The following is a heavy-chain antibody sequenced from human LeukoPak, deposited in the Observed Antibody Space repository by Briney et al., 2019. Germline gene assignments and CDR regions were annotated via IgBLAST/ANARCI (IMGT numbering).Heavy chain of an antibody. J-gene: IGHJ4*02. CDR2: IGFDGSDK. CDR3: AKGRENRNGYTLNY. CDR1: GFSFSNFG. D-gene: IGHD5-24*01. Sequence: PGGSLRLSCAASGFSFSNFGIHWVRQAAGKGLEWVAFIGFDGSDKHYADSVKGRFTISRDDSKNTLYLQMDSLRSEDTAMYYCAKGRENRNGYTLNYWGQGTLVTVSS. V-gene: IGHV3-30*02.